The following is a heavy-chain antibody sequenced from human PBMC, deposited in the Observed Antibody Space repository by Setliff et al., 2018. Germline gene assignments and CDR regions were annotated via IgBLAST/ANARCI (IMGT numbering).Heavy chain of an antibody. D-gene: IGHD2-8*01. Sequence: PGASLKLSCAASGFVFGTYGMHWVRQAPGKGLDWVASVRFDGSYKVYADSVKVRFTISRDNSENTLFLQMTSLRPEDTGIYYCAKVKKPLIRGSGFDYWGRGTLVTVSS. J-gene: IGHJ4*02. CDR3: AKVKKPLIRGSGFDY. CDR2: VRFDGSYK. V-gene: IGHV3-30*02. CDR1: GFVFGTYG.